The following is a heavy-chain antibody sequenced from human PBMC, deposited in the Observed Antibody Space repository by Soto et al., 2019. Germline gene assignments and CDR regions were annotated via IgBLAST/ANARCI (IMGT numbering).Heavy chain of an antibody. CDR3: ARSPSRLNYFDY. V-gene: IGHV4-30-2*01. CDR1: GCSINSGGYS. CDR2: IYHSGST. Sequence: ASETLSPTCAVSGCSINSGGYSWSWIRQPPGKGLEWIGYIYHSGSTYYNPSLKSRVTISVDRSKNQFSLKLSSVTAADTAVYYCARSPSRLNYFDYWGQGTLVTVSS. J-gene: IGHJ4*02.